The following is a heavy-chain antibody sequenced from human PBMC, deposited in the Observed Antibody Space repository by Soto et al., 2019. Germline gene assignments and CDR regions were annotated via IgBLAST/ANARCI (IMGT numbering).Heavy chain of an antibody. CDR3: ARSVAVPGAHIDY. CDR1: GGSVSGSY. D-gene: IGHD6-19*01. CDR2: VYYTGST. Sequence: NPXETLSRTCRVSGGSVSGSYLSWIRQSPGKGLEWLGYVYYTGSTNYSPSLRSRVSISVDTSKNEFSLRLSSVTAADTAVYFCARSVAVPGAHIDYWGQGTQVTVSS. J-gene: IGHJ4*02. V-gene: IGHV4-59*02.